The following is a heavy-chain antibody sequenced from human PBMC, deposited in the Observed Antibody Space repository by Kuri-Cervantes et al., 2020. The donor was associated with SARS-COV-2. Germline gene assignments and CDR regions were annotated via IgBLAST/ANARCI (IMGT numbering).Heavy chain of an antibody. D-gene: IGHD2-2*01. V-gene: IGHV3-15*01. Sequence: GESLKISCAASGFTFSSYSMNWVRQAPGKGLEWVGRIKSKTDGGTTDYAAPVKGRFTISRDDSKNTLYLQMNSLKTEDTAVYYCTTPYCSSTSCYYDYWGQGTLVTVSS. J-gene: IGHJ4*02. CDR1: GFTFSSYS. CDR3: TTPYCSSTSCYYDY. CDR2: IKSKTDGGTT.